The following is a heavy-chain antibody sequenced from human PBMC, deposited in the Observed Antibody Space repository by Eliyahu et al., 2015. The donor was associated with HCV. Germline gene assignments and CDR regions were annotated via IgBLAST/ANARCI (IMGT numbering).Heavy chain of an antibody. J-gene: IGHJ6*03. V-gene: IGHV3-21*01. CDR1: ESTVRNYS. CDR3: ARGARFCSGGSCTAYYYMDV. D-gene: IGHD2-15*01. CDR2: ISSISAYI. Sequence: EVHLVESGGGLVRPGGSLRLSCAASESTVRNYSXNWVRQAPGKGLEWVSSISSISAYIYYADSVGGRFTISRDNAKNSLYLQMNSLRVEDTAVYYCARGARFCSGGSCTAYYYMDVWGKGTTVTVSS.